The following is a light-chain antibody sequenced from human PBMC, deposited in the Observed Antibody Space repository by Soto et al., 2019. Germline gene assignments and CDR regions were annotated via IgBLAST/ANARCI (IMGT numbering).Light chain of an antibody. Sequence: QSVLTQPPSASGSPGQSVTISCTGTSSDVGAYKYVSWYQQYPGKAPKLMIYEVSKRPSGVPARFSGSKSGNTASLTVSGLQSEEEADYYCTSYVGSDTWVFGGGTKVTVL. J-gene: IGLJ3*02. CDR1: SSDVGAYKY. CDR2: EVS. CDR3: TSYVGSDTWV. V-gene: IGLV2-8*01.